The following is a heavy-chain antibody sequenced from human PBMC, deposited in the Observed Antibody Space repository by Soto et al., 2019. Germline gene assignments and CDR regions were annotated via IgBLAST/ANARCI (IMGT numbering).Heavy chain of an antibody. J-gene: IGHJ4*02. CDR3: ARDTRDGYNWY. CDR2: IIPILGIA. Sequence: SVKESCKAAGGTLKRYSIRWVRQAPGQGLEWMGRIIPILGIANYAQKFQGRVTITADKSTSTAYMELSSLRSEDTAVYYCARDTRDGYNWYWGQGTLVTVSS. CDR1: GGTLKRYS. V-gene: IGHV1-69*04. D-gene: IGHD5-12*01.